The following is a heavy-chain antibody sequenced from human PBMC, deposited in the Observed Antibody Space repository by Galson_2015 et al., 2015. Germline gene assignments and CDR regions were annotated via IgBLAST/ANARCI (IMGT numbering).Heavy chain of an antibody. V-gene: IGHV1-69*06. CDR1: GGTLNSHA. CDR3: VGEPYGDPPRPPFEY. CDR2: IIPIFGTV. Sequence: SVKVSCKASGGTLNSHAITWVRQAPGQGLEWMGGIIPIFGTVNYAQRFQGRVTITADKSTSTAYMDLSSLRSEDTAVYYCVGEPYGDPPRPPFEYWGQGTLVTVSS. D-gene: IGHD4-17*01. J-gene: IGHJ4*02.